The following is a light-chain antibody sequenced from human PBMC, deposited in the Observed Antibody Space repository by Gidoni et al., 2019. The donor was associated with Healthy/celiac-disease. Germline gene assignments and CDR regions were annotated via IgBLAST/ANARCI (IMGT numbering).Light chain of an antibody. J-gene: IGKJ4*02. CDR1: QSVSSY. CDR3: QQRSNS. V-gene: IGKV3-11*01. CDR2: DAS. Sequence: EIVLTQSPATLSLSPGERAHLSCRAIQSVSSYLTWYQQKPGQVPRLLIYDASTRATGIPARFSGSGSVTDVTLTISSLEPEAFAVYYCQQRSNSFGGGTKVEIK.